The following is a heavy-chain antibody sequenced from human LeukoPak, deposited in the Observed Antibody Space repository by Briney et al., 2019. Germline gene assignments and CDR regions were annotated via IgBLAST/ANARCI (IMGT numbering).Heavy chain of an antibody. J-gene: IGHJ4*02. V-gene: IGHV3-23*01. Sequence: SAGSLRLSCAASGFTFSAYGMSWFRQAPGKGLEWVSAITYSSGNTYYADSVKGRFTISRDNSKNTLYLQMNSLRAEDTALYYCAKDGTGCGGDCYSDYWGQGTLVTVSS. CDR3: AKDGTGCGGDCYSDY. CDR1: GFTFSAYG. CDR2: ITYSSGNT. D-gene: IGHD2-21*02.